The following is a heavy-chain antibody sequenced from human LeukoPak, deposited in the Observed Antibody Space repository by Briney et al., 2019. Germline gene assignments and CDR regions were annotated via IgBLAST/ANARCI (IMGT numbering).Heavy chain of an antibody. D-gene: IGHD6-19*01. V-gene: IGHV1-24*01. CDR2: FDPEDGET. CDR1: GYTLTELS. Sequence: ASVKVSCKVSGYTLTELSMHWVRQAPGKGLEWMGGFDPEDGETIYAQKFQGRVTMTEDTSTDTAYMELSSLRSEDTAVYYCATVVGRGLVSSGWYRIFDYWGRGTLVTVSS. J-gene: IGHJ4*02. CDR3: ATVVGRGLVSSGWYRIFDY.